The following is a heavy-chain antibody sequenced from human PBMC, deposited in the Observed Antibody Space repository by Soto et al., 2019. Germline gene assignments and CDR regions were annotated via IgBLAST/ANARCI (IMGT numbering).Heavy chain of an antibody. CDR2: MNPNSGNT. J-gene: IGHJ5*02. D-gene: IGHD3-9*01. CDR3: ARGVHESLTGLFWFDP. V-gene: IGHV1-8*01. Sequence: QVQLVQSGAEVKKPGASVKVSCKASGYTFTSYDINWVRQATGQGLEWMGWMNPNSGNTGYAQKFHGRVTMTRNTSIRTAYMELSSLRSEDTAVYYCARGVHESLTGLFWFDPWGQGTLVTVSS. CDR1: GYTFTSYD.